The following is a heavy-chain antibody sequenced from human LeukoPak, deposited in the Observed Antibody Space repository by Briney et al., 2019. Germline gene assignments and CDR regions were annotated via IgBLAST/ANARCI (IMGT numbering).Heavy chain of an antibody. Sequence: ASVKVSCKASGYTFTSYGISWVRQAPRQGLEWMGWISAYNGNTNYAQKLQGRVTMTTDTSTSTAYMELRSLRSDDTAVYYCARAPKLNDITMIMMFDPWGQGTLVTVSS. D-gene: IGHD3-22*01. J-gene: IGHJ5*02. V-gene: IGHV1-18*01. CDR1: GYTFTSYG. CDR2: ISAYNGNT. CDR3: ARAPKLNDITMIMMFDP.